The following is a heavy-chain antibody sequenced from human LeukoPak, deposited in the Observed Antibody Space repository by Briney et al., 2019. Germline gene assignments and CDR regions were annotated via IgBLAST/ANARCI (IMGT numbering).Heavy chain of an antibody. CDR2: ISSSGSTI. Sequence: QPGGSLRLSCAASGFTFSSYEMNWVCQAPGKGLEWVSYISSSGSTIYYADSVKGRFTISRDNAKNSLYLQMNSLRAEDTAVYYCAGEYSSDAFDIWGQGTMVTVSS. CDR1: GFTFSSYE. CDR3: AGEYSSDAFDI. D-gene: IGHD6-13*01. J-gene: IGHJ3*02. V-gene: IGHV3-48*03.